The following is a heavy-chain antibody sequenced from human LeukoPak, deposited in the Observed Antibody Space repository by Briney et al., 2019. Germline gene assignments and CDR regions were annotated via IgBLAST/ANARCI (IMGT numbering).Heavy chain of an antibody. V-gene: IGHV4-39*01. J-gene: IGHJ6*03. CDR3: ARHYKGYQLLPYYYYYYMDV. CDR2: IYYSGST. CDR1: GGSISSSSYY. Sequence: SETLSLTCTVSGGSISSSSYYWGWIRQPPGKGLEWIGSIYYSGSTYYIPSLKSRVTISVDTSKNQFSLKLSSVTAADTAVYYCARHYKGYQLLPYYYYYYMDVWGKGTTVTVSS. D-gene: IGHD2-2*01.